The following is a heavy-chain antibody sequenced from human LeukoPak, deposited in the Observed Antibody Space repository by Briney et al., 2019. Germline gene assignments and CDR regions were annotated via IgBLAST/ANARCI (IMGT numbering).Heavy chain of an antibody. CDR3: AKDIYYDSSGFEY. J-gene: IGHJ4*02. V-gene: IGHV3-30-3*01. Sequence: PGGSLRLSCAASGFTFSSYAMHWVRQAPGKGLEWVAVISYDGSNKYYADSVKGRFTISRDNSKNTLYLQMNSLRAEDTAVYYCAKDIYYDSSGFEYWGQGTLVTVSS. CDR1: GFTFSSYA. CDR2: ISYDGSNK. D-gene: IGHD3-22*01.